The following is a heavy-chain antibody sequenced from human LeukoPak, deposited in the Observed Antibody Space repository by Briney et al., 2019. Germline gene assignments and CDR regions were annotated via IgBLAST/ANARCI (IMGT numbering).Heavy chain of an antibody. Sequence: KPGGSLRLSCAASGFTFGNAWMSWVRQAPGKGLEWVGRIKSKTDGGTTDYTAPVKGRFTMSRDDSKNTLYLQMDSLKTEDTAVYYCTTGPFDYYGSASYLANGMDVWGQGTTVTVSS. CDR1: GFTFGNAW. CDR3: TTGPFDYYGSASYLANGMDV. D-gene: IGHD3-10*01. J-gene: IGHJ6*02. V-gene: IGHV3-15*01. CDR2: IKSKTDGGTT.